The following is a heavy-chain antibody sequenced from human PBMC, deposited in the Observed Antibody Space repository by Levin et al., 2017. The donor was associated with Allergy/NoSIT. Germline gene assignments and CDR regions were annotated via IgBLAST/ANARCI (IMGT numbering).Heavy chain of an antibody. CDR3: ARGGLGGYHSGSYYKSFDY. CDR1: GFTFSSYA. D-gene: IGHD3-10*01. V-gene: IGHV3-30-3*01. J-gene: IGHJ4*02. CDR2: ISYDGTNK. Sequence: GGSLRLSCAASGFTFSSYAMHWVRQAPGKGLEWVAVISYDGTNKYYADSVKGRFTISRDDSKNTLYLQMNSLRAEDTAVYYCARGGLGGYHSGSYYKSFDYWGQGTLFTVSS.